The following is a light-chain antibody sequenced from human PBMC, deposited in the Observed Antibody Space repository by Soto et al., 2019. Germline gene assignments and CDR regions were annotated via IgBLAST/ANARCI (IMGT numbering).Light chain of an antibody. J-gene: IGLJ1*01. CDR3: SSYTSSSTSV. V-gene: IGLV2-14*01. CDR1: SSDVGGYNY. Sequence: QSALTQPASVSGSPGQSITISCTGTSSDVGGYNYVSWYQQHPGKAPKLMIYEVSNRPSGVSNRFSGSKSGNTASLTSSGLQAEDEADYDCSSYTSSSTSVFGTGTKVTFL. CDR2: EVS.